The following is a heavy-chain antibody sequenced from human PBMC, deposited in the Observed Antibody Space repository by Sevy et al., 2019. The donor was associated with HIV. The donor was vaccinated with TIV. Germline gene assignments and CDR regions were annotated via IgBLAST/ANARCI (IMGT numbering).Heavy chain of an antibody. CDR1: GFTFSSYA. J-gene: IGHJ5*02. D-gene: IGHD4-4*01. CDR3: ARERMSHYSINWFDP. V-gene: IGHV3-30-3*01. CDR2: ISYDGSNK. Sequence: GGSVRLSCAASGFTFSSYAMHWVRQAPGKGLEWVAVISYDGSNKYYADSVKGRFTISRDNSKNTLYLQMNSLRAEDTAVYYCARERMSHYSINWFDPWGQGTLVTVSS.